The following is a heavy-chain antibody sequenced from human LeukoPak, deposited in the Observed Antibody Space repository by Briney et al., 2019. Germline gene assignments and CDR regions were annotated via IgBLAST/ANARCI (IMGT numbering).Heavy chain of an antibody. J-gene: IGHJ4*02. Sequence: GASVKVSCKASGYTFTGYYMHWVRQAPGQGLEWMGWINPNSGGTNYAQKFQGRVTMTRDTSISTAYMELSRLRSDDTAVYYCARVKTYSTRLRSPPPPYDYWGQGTLVTVSS. CDR2: INPNSGGT. CDR1: GYTFTGYY. CDR3: ARVKTYSTRLRSPPPPYDY. V-gene: IGHV1-2*02. D-gene: IGHD2-21*01.